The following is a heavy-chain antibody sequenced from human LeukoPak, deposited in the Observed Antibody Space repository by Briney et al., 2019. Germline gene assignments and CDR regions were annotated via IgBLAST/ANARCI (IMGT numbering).Heavy chain of an antibody. CDR1: GGSISSYY. D-gene: IGHD3-16*02. CDR3: ARGGYHSYYFDY. J-gene: IGHJ4*02. CDR2: IYYSGST. Sequence: PSETLSLTCTVSGGSISSYYWSWIRQPPGKGLEWIGYIYYSGSTNYNPSLKSRVTISVDTSKNQFSLKLSSVTAADTAVYYCARGGYHSYYFDYWGQGTLVTVSS. V-gene: IGHV4-59*01.